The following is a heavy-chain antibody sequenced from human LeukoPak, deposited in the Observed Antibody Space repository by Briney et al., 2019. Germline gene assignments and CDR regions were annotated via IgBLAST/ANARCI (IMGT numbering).Heavy chain of an antibody. CDR3: ARALGELSLPLLFDY. J-gene: IGHJ4*02. CDR2: IYYSGST. CDR1: GGSISSGSYY. V-gene: IGHV4-61*10. Sequence: NPSETLSLTCTVSGGSISSGSYYWSWIRQPAGKGLEWIGYIYYSGSTNYNPSLKSRVTISVDTSKNQFSLKLSSVTAADTAVYYCARALGELSLPLLFDYWGQGTLVTVSS. D-gene: IGHD3-16*02.